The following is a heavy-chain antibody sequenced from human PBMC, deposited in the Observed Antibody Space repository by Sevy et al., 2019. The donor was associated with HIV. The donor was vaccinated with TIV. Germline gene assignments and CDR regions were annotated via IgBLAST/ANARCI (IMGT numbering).Heavy chain of an antibody. CDR1: GFTFNSYG. Sequence: GGSLRLSCAASGFTFNSYGMHWVRQAPGKGLEWVAVIWYDGKNKDYADSVKGRFTVSRDNSKNTLYLQMNSLRAEDTAVYYCASHYYDSTGYYFPLEYWGQGTRVTVSS. J-gene: IGHJ4*02. D-gene: IGHD3-22*01. CDR3: ASHYYDSTGYYFPLEY. CDR2: IWYDGKNK. V-gene: IGHV3-33*01.